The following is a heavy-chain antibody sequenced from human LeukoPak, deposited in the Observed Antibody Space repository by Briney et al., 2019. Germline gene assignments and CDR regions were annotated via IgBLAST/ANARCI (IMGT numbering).Heavy chain of an antibody. J-gene: IGHJ4*02. CDR1: GGTFSSYA. Sequence: SVKVSCKASGGTFSSYAISWVRQAPGQGLEWMGGIIPIFGTANYAQKFQGRVTITADESTSTAYMELSSLRSEDTAVYYCAGAGYQDYYDSSGYFDYWGQGTLVTVSS. CDR3: AGAGYQDYYDSSGYFDY. CDR2: IIPIFGTA. V-gene: IGHV1-69*01. D-gene: IGHD3-22*01.